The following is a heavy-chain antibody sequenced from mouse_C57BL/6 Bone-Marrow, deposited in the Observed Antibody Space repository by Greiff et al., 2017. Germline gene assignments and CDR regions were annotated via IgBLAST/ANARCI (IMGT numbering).Heavy chain of an antibody. CDR1: GYTFTSYW. CDR2: IDPSDSYT. D-gene: IGHD3-3*01. V-gene: IGHV1-59*01. J-gene: IGHJ4*01. Sequence: VQLQQPGAELVRPGTSVKLSCKASGYTFTSYWMHWVKPRPGQGLEWIGVIDPSDSYTNYNQKFKGKATLTVDTSSSTAYMQLSSLTSEDSAVYYCARYRDPYAMDYWGQGTSVTVSS. CDR3: ARYRDPYAMDY.